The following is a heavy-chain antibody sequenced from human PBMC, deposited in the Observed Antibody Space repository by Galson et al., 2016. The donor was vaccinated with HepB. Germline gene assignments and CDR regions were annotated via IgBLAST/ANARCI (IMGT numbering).Heavy chain of an antibody. J-gene: IGHJ5*01. CDR2: INSDGGRT. CDR1: GFSFSSYG. V-gene: IGHV3-74*01. CDR3: AKDGRRRWFEDLMSPVSWFDS. D-gene: IGHD3-10*01. Sequence: SLRLSCAASGFSFSSYGMHWVRQAPGKGLVWVSRINSDGGRTTYADSVTGRFTISRDNSKNTVYLQMNSLRAEDTGVYYCAKDGRRRWFEDLMSPVSWFDSWGQGTLVTVSS.